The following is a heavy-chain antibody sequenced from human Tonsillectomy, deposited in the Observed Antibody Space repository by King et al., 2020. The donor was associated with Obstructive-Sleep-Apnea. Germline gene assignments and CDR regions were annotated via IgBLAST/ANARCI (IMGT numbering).Heavy chain of an antibody. CDR2: ISRMSSYL. Sequence: VQLVESGGGLVKPGGSLRLSCAASGFTFSSYSMNWVRPAPGKGLDWVSSISRMSSYLNYADSVKGRFTISSDNAKNSLYLQMNSLRAEDTVVYYCARDHPTRGMDVWGQGTTVTVSS. V-gene: IGHV3-21*01. CDR3: ARDHPTRGMDV. J-gene: IGHJ6*02. CDR1: GFTFSSYS. D-gene: IGHD2-2*01.